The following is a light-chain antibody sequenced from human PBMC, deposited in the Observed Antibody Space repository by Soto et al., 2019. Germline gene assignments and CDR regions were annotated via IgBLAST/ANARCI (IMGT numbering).Light chain of an antibody. V-gene: IGKV3-20*01. CDR1: QSVSSSY. CDR2: GAS. J-gene: IGKJ5*01. Sequence: EIVLTQSPGTLSLSPGERATLSCRASQSVSSSYLAWYQQKPGQAPSLLIYGASRRATGIPYRFSGSGSGTDFTLTISRLEPEDFAVYYCQQYDSSPITFGQGTRLEI. CDR3: QQYDSSPIT.